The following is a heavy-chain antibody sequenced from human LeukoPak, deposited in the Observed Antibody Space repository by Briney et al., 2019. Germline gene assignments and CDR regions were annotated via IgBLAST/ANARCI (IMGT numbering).Heavy chain of an antibody. CDR2: INPNSGGT. CDR1: GYTFTGYY. Sequence: ASVKVSCTASGYTFTGYYMHWVRQAPGQGLEGMGWINPNSGGTNYAQKFQGRVTMTRDTSISTAYMELSRLRSDDTAVYYCARVRIVGVGDWFGKSGYYMDVWGKGTTVTVSS. D-gene: IGHD3-10*01. J-gene: IGHJ6*03. V-gene: IGHV1-2*02. CDR3: ARVRIVGVGDWFGKSGYYMDV.